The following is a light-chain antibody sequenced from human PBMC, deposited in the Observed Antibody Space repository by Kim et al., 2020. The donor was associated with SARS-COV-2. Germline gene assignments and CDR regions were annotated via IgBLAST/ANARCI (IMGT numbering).Light chain of an antibody. CDR3: QQYDILPPVT. Sequence: SVGDRFTIPCQASLDIATRLNWYLQKPGKAPKLRIYDVFNVEVGVPVSFSGRGSGRDFSLTISSLQPEDIGIYYCQQYDILPPVTFGGGTKLEI. J-gene: IGKJ4*01. CDR2: DVF. CDR1: LDIATR. V-gene: IGKV1-33*01.